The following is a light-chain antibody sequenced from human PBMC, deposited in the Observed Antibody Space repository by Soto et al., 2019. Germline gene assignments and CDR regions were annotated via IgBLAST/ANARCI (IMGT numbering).Light chain of an antibody. V-gene: IGLV1-47*01. CDR2: KNN. J-gene: IGLJ1*01. CDR1: GSNIGSNF. CDR3: AASHDSPRAHA. Sequence: QSVLTQPPSASGTPGPRVTLSCSGSGSNIGSNFVYWYQQFPGMAPKLLIYKNNQRPSGVPDRFSGSKSDTSASLASSGLRYEDEADYYCAASHDSPRAHAFATGTKLT.